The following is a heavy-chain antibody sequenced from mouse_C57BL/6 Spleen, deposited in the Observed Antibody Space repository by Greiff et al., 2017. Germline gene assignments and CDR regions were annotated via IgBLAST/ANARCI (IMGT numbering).Heavy chain of an antibody. J-gene: IGHJ4*01. V-gene: IGHV5-16*01. CDR1: GFTFSDYY. Sequence: EVKLVESEGGLVQPGSSMKLSCTASGFTFSDYYMAWVRQVPEKGLEWVANINYDGSSTYYLDSLKSRFIISRDNAKNILYLQMSSLKSEDTATYYCARKDGYYYAMDYWGQGTSVTVSS. CDR3: ARKDGYYYAMDY. CDR2: INYDGSST. D-gene: IGHD2-3*01.